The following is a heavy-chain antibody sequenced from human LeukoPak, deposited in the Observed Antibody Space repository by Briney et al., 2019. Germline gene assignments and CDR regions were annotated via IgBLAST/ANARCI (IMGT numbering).Heavy chain of an antibody. D-gene: IGHD2-2*03. V-gene: IGHV1-2*02. J-gene: IGHJ5*02. CDR1: GYTFTGYY. Sequence: ASVKVSCKASGYTFTGYYMHWVRQAPGQGLEWRGWINPNSGGTNYAQRFQGRVTMTRDTSISTAYMELSRLRSDDTAVYYCARDLGIVVVPAAMWFDPWGQGTLVTVSS. CDR3: ARDLGIVVVPAAMWFDP. CDR2: INPNSGGT.